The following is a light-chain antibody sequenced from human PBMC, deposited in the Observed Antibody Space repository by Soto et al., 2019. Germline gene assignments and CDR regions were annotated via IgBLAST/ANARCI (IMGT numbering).Light chain of an antibody. J-gene: IGLJ3*02. V-gene: IGLV2-11*01. CDR3: CSYAGSFTWV. CDR1: SSDLGGYNY. Sequence: QSALTQPRSVSGSPGQSVTISCSGTSSDLGGYNYLSWYQHHPGKAPKLMIYDVTLRPSGVPDRFSGSKSGNTASLTISGLQAEDEADYYCCSYAGSFTWVFGGGTKLTVL. CDR2: DVT.